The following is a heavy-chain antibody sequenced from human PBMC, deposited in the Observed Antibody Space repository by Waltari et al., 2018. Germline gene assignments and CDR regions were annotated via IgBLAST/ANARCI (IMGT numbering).Heavy chain of an antibody. CDR2: INAGNGNT. V-gene: IGHV1-3*01. J-gene: IGHJ6*02. CDR1: GYTFTSYA. CDR3: ARRIPYYYDSSGYGMDV. D-gene: IGHD3-22*01. Sequence: QVQLVQSGAEVKKPGASVKVSCKASGYTFTSYAMHWVRQAPGQRLEWMGWINAGNGNTKYSQKFQGRVTITRDTSASTAYMELSSLRSEDTAVYYCARRIPYYYDSSGYGMDVWGQGTTVTVSS.